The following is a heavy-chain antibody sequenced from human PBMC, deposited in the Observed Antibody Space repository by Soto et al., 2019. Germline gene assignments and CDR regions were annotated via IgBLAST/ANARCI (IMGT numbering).Heavy chain of an antibody. Sequence: QVQLVQSGPEVRKPGASVKVSCEASGYTFTTSGISWVRQVPGQGLEWMGWISTYNGDTNSAQNFQGRVLMTADTSAGTAYMEWMSLKSDYTAVYYWARQGSWPYCYYGLDVGGQGTTVTVSS. CDR1: GYTFTTSG. CDR2: ISTYNGDT. V-gene: IGHV1-18*01. CDR3: ARQGSWPYCYYGLDV. D-gene: IGHD1-26*01. J-gene: IGHJ6*02.